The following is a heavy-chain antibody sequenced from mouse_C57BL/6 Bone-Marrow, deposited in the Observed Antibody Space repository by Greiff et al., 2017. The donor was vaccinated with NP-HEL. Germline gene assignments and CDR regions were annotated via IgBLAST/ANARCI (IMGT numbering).Heavy chain of an antibody. D-gene: IGHD1-1*01. V-gene: IGHV1-22*01. CDR1: GYTFTDYN. CDR3: APLYYGSSYVGWYFDV. J-gene: IGHJ1*03. CDR2: INPNNGGT. Sequence: VQLQQSGPELVKPGASVKMSCKASGYTFTDYNMHWVKQNHGKSLEWIGYINPNNGGTSYNQKFKDKATLTVNKSSSTAYMELRSLTSEDSAVYYCAPLYYGSSYVGWYFDVWGTGTTVTVSS.